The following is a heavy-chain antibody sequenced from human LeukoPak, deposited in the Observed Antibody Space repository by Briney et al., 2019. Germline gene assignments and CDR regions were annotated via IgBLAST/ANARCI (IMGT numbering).Heavy chain of an antibody. CDR1: GYTFTSYD. Sequence: ASVKVSCKASGYTFTSYDINWVRQAPGQGLEWMGWMNPNSGKTDYAQKFQGRVTMTRNTSISTAYMELSSLRSEDTAVYYCARVFDWNYFNWFDPWGQGTRVTVSS. CDR2: MNPNSGKT. V-gene: IGHV1-8*01. D-gene: IGHD1-7*01. J-gene: IGHJ5*02. CDR3: ARVFDWNYFNWFDP.